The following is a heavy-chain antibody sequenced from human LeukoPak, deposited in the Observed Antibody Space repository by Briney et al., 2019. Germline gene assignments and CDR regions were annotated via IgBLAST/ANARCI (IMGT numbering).Heavy chain of an antibody. Sequence: GGSLRLSCAASGFTFSSYGMRWVRQAPGKGLEWVAVISYDGSNKYYADSVKGRFTISRDNSKNTLYLQMNSLRAEDTAVYYCAKDLFGGYSYLGAFDIWGQGTMVTVSS. V-gene: IGHV3-30*18. CDR1: GFTFSSYG. CDR3: AKDLFGGYSYLGAFDI. D-gene: IGHD5-18*01. J-gene: IGHJ3*02. CDR2: ISYDGSNK.